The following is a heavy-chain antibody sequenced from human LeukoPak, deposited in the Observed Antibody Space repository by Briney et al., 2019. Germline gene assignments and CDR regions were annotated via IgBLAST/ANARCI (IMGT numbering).Heavy chain of an antibody. CDR2: INHSGST. CDR3: ARLSIAARPRGAFDV. V-gene: IGHV4-34*01. Sequence: PSETLSLTCAVYGGSFSGYYWSWIRQPPGKGLEWIGEINHSGSTNYNPSLKSRVTISVDTSKNQFSLKLSSVTAADTAVYYCARLSIAARPRGAFDVWGQGTMVTVSS. CDR1: GGSFSGYY. D-gene: IGHD6-6*01. J-gene: IGHJ3*01.